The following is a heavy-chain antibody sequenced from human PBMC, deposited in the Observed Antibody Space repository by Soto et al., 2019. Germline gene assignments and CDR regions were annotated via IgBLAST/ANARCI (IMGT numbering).Heavy chain of an antibody. CDR1: GGSISSGDYY. D-gene: IGHD3-22*01. J-gene: IGHJ6*02. V-gene: IGHV4-30-4*01. Sequence: PSETLSLTCTVSGGSISSGDYYWSWIRQPPGKGLEWIGYICYSGSTYYNPSLKSRVTISVDTSKNQFSLKLSSVTAADTAVYYCAREGTGDSSGYYYEGVMNYGMDVWGQGTTVTVSS. CDR3: AREGTGDSSGYYYEGVMNYGMDV. CDR2: ICYSGST.